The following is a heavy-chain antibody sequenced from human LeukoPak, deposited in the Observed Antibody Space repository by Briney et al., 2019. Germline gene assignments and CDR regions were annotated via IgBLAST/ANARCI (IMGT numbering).Heavy chain of an antibody. CDR2: INHSGST. V-gene: IGHV4-34*01. CDR1: GGSFSGYY. CDR3: ARGLNYYGSGSYYSYYYYYGMDV. Sequence: SETLSLTCAVYGGSFSGYYWSWIRQPPGKGLEWIGEINHSGSTNYNPSLKSRVTISVDTSKNQFSLKLSSVTAADTAVYYCARGLNYYGSGSYYSYYYYYGMDVWGQGTTVTVSS. J-gene: IGHJ6*02. D-gene: IGHD3-10*01.